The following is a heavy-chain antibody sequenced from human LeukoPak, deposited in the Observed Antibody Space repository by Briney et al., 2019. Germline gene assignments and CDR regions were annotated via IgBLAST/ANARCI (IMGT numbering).Heavy chain of an antibody. CDR1: GFSLSTFGVG. J-gene: IGHJ4*02. D-gene: IGHD2-2*01. CDR2: IYWNDDK. V-gene: IGHV2-5*01. Sequence: SGPTLVNPTQTLTLTCTFSGFSLSTFGVGVGWIRQPPGEALEWLALIYWNDDKRYSPSLKSRLTITKDTSKNQAVLTVTNMDPVDTATYYCAHSPRGYCTSSSCLNYFDYWGQGTLVTVSS. CDR3: AHSPRGYCTSSSCLNYFDY.